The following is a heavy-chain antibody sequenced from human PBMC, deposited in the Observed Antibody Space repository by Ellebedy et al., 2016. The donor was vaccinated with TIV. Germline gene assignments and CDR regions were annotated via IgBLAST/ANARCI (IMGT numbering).Heavy chain of an antibody. V-gene: IGHV3-15*01. CDR3: TTVYRYNYDSV. Sequence: PGGSLRLSCAASGFTLSNAWTNWVRQAPGKGMEWVGRIKSKTDGGAANYAAPVKGRFTISKDDSKNTLYLQMNSLKTEDTAVYFCTTVYRYNYDSVWGQGTLVTVSS. CDR1: GFTLSNAW. CDR2: IKSKTDGGAA. J-gene: IGHJ4*02. D-gene: IGHD5-18*01.